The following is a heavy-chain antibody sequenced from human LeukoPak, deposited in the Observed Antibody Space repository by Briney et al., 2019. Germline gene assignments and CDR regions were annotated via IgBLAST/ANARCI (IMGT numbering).Heavy chain of an antibody. Sequence: SETLSLTCTVSGGSISSYYWSWIRQPPGKGLEWIGYIYYSGSTNYNPSLKSRVTISVDTSKNQFSLKLSSVTAADTAVYYCARLLGYCSGGSCYYYGMDVWGQGTMVTVSS. J-gene: IGHJ6*02. CDR2: IYYSGST. CDR1: GGSISSYY. V-gene: IGHV4-59*08. CDR3: ARLLGYCSGGSCYYYGMDV. D-gene: IGHD2-15*01.